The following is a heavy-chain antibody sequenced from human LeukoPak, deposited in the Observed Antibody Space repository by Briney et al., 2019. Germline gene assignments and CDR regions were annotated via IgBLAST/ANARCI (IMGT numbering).Heavy chain of an antibody. D-gene: IGHD5-12*01. J-gene: IGHJ4*02. CDR1: GGSLSSSSYY. CDR2: IYYSGST. Sequence: SETLSLTCTVSGGSLSSSSYYWGWIRQPPGRGLEWIGSIYYSGSTYYNPSLKSRVTISVDTSKNQFSLKLSSVTAADTAAYYCARHMKWLRFIDYWGQGTLVTVSS. CDR3: ARHMKWLRFIDY. V-gene: IGHV4-39*01.